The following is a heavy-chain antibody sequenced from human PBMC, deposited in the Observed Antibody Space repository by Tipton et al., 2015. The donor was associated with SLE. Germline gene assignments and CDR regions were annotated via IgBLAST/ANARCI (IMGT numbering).Heavy chain of an antibody. CDR2: INHSGST. V-gene: IGHV4-34*01. CDR3: ATRMATPAGFDY. D-gene: IGHD5-24*01. Sequence: TLSLTCTVYGASFSAFSCSWIRQPPGKGLEWIGEINHSGSTNYNPSLRSRVTISLDTSKNQFSLKLSSVTAADTAVYYCATRMATPAGFDYWGQGTLVTVSS. J-gene: IGHJ4*02. CDR1: GASFSAFS.